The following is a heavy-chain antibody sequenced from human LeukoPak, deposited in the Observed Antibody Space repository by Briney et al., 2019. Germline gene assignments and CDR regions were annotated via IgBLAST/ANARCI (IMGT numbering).Heavy chain of an antibody. V-gene: IGHV1-69*04. Sequence: ASVKVSCKASGGAFSSYAISWVRQAPGQGLEWMGRIIPIFGIANYAQKFQGRVTITADKSTSTAYMELSSLRSEDTAVYYCARDSLDGYNSAFDYWGQGTLVTVSS. D-gene: IGHD5-24*01. CDR3: ARDSLDGYNSAFDY. CDR1: GGAFSSYA. CDR2: IIPIFGIA. J-gene: IGHJ4*02.